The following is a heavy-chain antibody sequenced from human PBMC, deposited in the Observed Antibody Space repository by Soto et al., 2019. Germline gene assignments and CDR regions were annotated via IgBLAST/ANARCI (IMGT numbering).Heavy chain of an antibody. D-gene: IGHD1-26*01. Sequence: SETLSLTCAVYGGSFSGYYWSWIRQPPGKGLEWIGEINHSGSTNYNPSLKSRVTISVDTSKNQFSLKLSSVTAADTAVYYCASAPSGSYYLSWFDPWGQGTLVTVSS. CDR3: ASAPSGSYYLSWFDP. CDR2: INHSGST. CDR1: GGSFSGYY. V-gene: IGHV4-34*01. J-gene: IGHJ5*02.